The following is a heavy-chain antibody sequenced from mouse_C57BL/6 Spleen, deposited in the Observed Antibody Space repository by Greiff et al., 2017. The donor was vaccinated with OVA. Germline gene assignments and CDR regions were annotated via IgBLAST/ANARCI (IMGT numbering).Heavy chain of an antibody. CDR1: GFNIKDYY. J-gene: IGHJ3*01. CDR2: IDPEDGDT. CDR3: TTCRYGNAWFAY. Sequence: VQLQQSGAELVRPGASVKLSCTASGFNIKDYYMHWVKQRPEQGLEWIGRIDPEDGDTEYAAKFQGKATMTEDTSSNTAYLQLSSLTSEDSSVYYCTTCRYGNAWFAYWGQGTLVTVSA. D-gene: IGHD2-1*01. V-gene: IGHV14-1*01.